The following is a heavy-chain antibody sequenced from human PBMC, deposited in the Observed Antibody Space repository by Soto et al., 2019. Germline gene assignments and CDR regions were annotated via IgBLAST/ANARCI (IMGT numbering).Heavy chain of an antibody. CDR1: GFTFSNAW. V-gene: IGHV3-15*07. D-gene: IGHD5-18*01. J-gene: IGHJ6*02. CDR2: IKSKTDGGTT. Sequence: GGSLRLSCAASGFTFSNAWMNWVRQAPGKGLEWVGRIKSKTDGGTTDYAAPVKGRFTISRDDSKNTLYLQMNSLKTEDTAVYYCTTEPYSYGEQYYYYYGMDVWGQGTTVTVSS. CDR3: TTEPYSYGEQYYYYYGMDV.